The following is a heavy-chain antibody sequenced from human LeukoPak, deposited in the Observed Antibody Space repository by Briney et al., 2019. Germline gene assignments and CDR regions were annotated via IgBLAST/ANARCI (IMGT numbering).Heavy chain of an antibody. CDR2: IRYDGSNK. V-gene: IGHV3-30*02. CDR3: ARDSGWVNYYYYMDV. D-gene: IGHD6-19*01. Sequence: GGSLRLSCAASGFTFSSYGMHWVRQAPGKGLEWVAFIRYDGSNKYYADSVKGRFTISRDNSKNTLYLQMNSLRAEDTAVYYCARDSGWVNYYYYMDVWGKGTTVTVSS. CDR1: GFTFSSYG. J-gene: IGHJ6*03.